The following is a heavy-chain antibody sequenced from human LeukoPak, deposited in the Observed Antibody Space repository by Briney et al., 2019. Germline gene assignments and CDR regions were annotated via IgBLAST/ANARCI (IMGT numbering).Heavy chain of an antibody. D-gene: IGHD1-7*01. Sequence: PSETLSLTCTVSGGSISSYYWSWIRQPAGKGLEWIGEIFHSGSTNYNPSLKSRVTISVDTSKNQFSLKLNSVTAADTAVYYCTRGNLPSFDSWGRGTLVTVSS. CDR2: IFHSGST. V-gene: IGHV4-59*12. CDR1: GGSISSYY. J-gene: IGHJ4*02. CDR3: TRGNLPSFDS.